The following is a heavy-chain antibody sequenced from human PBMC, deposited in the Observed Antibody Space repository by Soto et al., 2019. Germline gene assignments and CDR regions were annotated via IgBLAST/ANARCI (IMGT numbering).Heavy chain of an antibody. Sequence: TLSLTCAVYGGSFSGYYWSWIRQAPGRGLEWIGEIDHSGSIKYNPSLESRVSISLDTSRNQFSLKLSSVTAADSAVFYCATGGGEAPGTWGQGTLVTVS. CDR2: IDHSGSI. D-gene: IGHD6-13*01. CDR3: ATGGGEAPGT. J-gene: IGHJ4*02. V-gene: IGHV4-34*01. CDR1: GGSFSGYY.